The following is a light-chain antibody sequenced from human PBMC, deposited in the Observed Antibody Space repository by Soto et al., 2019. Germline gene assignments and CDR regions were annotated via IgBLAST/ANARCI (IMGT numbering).Light chain of an antibody. Sequence: ESVLTQSPATLSLSPGDRATLSCRASQSITNSLAWYRHQPDQPPRLLIYDASKRATGIPARFIGSGSGTHFTLTISSLEPEDFGLYYCKQRSNWPSVTFGGGTKGEIK. J-gene: IGKJ4*01. CDR3: KQRSNWPSVT. CDR1: QSITNS. CDR2: DAS. V-gene: IGKV3-11*01.